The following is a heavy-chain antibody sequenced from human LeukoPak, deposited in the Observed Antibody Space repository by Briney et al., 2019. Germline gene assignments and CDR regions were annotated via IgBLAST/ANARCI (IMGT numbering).Heavy chain of an antibody. CDR2: ISGSGGST. CDR1: GFTFSSYA. CDR3: GRGRPRGYSGYVIDY. Sequence: GGSLRLSCAASGFTFSSYAMSWVRQAPGKGLEWVSAISGSGGSTYYADSVKDRFTISRDNSKNTLYLQMNSLRAEDTAAFYCGRGRPRGYSGYVIDYWGQGTPITVSS. D-gene: IGHD5-12*01. V-gene: IGHV3-23*01. J-gene: IGHJ4*02.